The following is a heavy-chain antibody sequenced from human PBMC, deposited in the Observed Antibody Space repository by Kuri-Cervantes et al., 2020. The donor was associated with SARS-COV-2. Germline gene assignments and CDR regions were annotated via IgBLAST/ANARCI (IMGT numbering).Heavy chain of an antibody. CDR1: GGTFSSYA. V-gene: IGHV1-69*13. CDR3: AGTIRIYSSSPRYYYYGMDV. D-gene: IGHD6-6*01. CDR2: IIPIFGTA. Sequence: SVKVSCKASGGTFSSYAISWVRHAPGQGLEWMGGIIPIFGTANYAQKFQGRVTITADESTSTAYMELSSLRSEDTAVYYCAGTIRIYSSSPRYYYYGMDVWGQGTTVTVSS. J-gene: IGHJ6*02.